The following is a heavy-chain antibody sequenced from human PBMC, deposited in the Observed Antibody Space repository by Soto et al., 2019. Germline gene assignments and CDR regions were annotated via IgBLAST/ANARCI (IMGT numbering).Heavy chain of an antibody. Sequence: VASVKVSCKASGYTFTSYGISWVRQAPGQGLEWMGWISAYNGNTNYAQKLQGRVTMTTDTSTSTAYMELRSLRSDDTAVYYCARDPGGIAVAGTGYYGMDVWGQGTTVTVSS. CDR3: ARDPGGIAVAGTGYYGMDV. J-gene: IGHJ6*02. D-gene: IGHD6-19*01. CDR2: ISAYNGNT. CDR1: GYTFTSYG. V-gene: IGHV1-18*01.